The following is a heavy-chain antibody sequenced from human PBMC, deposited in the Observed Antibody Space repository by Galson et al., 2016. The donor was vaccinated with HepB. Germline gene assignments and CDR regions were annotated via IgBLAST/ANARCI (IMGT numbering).Heavy chain of an antibody. CDR3: ARDPLSCTEGYCIEPFDY. V-gene: IGHV3-11*04. D-gene: IGHD2-8*02. CDR1: GFMFSDYS. CDR2: ISASGAII. Sequence: SLRLSCAASGFMFSDYSMSRVRQAPGKGLEWLPYISASGAIIHYADSLKGRLSASRDNAKSTLFLQMNSLTAEDTAVYYCARDPLSCTEGYCIEPFDYWGQGTVVTVSS. J-gene: IGHJ4*02.